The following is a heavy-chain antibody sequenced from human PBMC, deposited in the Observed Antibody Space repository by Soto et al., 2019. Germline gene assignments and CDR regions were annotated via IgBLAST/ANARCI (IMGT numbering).Heavy chain of an antibody. D-gene: IGHD1-1*01. CDR1: GDTFSTYA. V-gene: IGHV1-3*01. CDR3: ARGKGMEENYFYYGLDI. Sequence: GAAVKVSCKASGDTFSTYAMHWVRQAPGQSLEWMGWLNGGTGQTRYSQKFQDRVIITRDTSASTGYMELSSLTSEDTAVYYCARGKGMEENYFYYGLDIWGQGTTVTVSS. CDR2: LNGGTGQT. J-gene: IGHJ6*02.